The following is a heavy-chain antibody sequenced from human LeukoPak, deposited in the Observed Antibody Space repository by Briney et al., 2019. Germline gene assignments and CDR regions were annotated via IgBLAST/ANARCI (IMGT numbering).Heavy chain of an antibody. V-gene: IGHV3-23*01. CDR2: ISGSGGST. J-gene: IGHJ4*02. D-gene: IGHD1-26*01. CDR3: AKDLRWELPYYFDY. Sequence: PGGSLRLSCAASRFTFSRSWMSWVRQAPGKGLEWVTAISGSGGSTYYADSVKGRFTISRDNSKNTLYLQMNSLRAEDTAVYYCAKDLRWELPYYFDYWGQGTLVTVSS. CDR1: RFTFSRSW.